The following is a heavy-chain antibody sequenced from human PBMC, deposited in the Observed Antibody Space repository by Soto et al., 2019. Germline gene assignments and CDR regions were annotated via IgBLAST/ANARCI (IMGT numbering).Heavy chain of an antibody. Sequence: SETLSLTCAVYGGSFSGYYWTWIRQPPGTGLEWIREINHSGSTNYNPSLKSRVTISVDTSKNQFSLKLTSVTAADTAVYYCARGANWFDPWGQGTLVTVSS. CDR2: INHSGST. CDR1: GGSFSGYY. V-gene: IGHV4-34*01. J-gene: IGHJ5*02. CDR3: ARGANWFDP.